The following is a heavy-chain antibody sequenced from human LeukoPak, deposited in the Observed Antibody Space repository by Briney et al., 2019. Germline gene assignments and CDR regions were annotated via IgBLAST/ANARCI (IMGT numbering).Heavy chain of an antibody. V-gene: IGHV3-74*01. D-gene: IGHD3-22*01. J-gene: IGHJ4*02. CDR3: AAAYYYDKSGYAGY. Sequence: GGSLRLSCAASGVTFDTYWMHWVRQAPGKGLVWVSHIDSDGTSTSYADSVKGRFTISRDNAKNTLYLQMSSLGAEDTAVYYCAAAYYYDKSGYAGYWGQGTQVTVSS. CDR2: IDSDGTST. CDR1: GVTFDTYW.